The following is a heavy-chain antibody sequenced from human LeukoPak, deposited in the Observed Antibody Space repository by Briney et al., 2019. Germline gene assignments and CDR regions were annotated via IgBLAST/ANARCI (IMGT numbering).Heavy chain of an antibody. CDR3: ARRSGGMDV. J-gene: IGHJ6*02. D-gene: IGHD3-10*01. V-gene: IGHV4-59*08. Sequence: PSETLSLTCTVPGGSISSYYWSWIRQPPGKGLEWIGYIYYSGSTNYNPSLKSRVTISVDTSKNQFSLKLSSVTAADTAVYYCARRSGGMDVWGQGTTVTVSS. CDR2: IYYSGST. CDR1: GGSISSYY.